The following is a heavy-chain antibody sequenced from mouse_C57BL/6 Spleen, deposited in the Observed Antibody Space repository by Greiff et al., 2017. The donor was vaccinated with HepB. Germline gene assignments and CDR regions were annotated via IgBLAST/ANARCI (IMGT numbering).Heavy chain of an antibody. Sequence: EVQRVESGGGLVQPGGSLSLSCAASGFTFTDYYMSWVRQPPGKALEWLGFIRNKANGYTTEYSASVTGRFTISRDNYQSILYLQMNALRAEDSATYYCARYTPVVAVPLYVDVWGTGTTVTVAS. CDR1: GFTFTDYY. D-gene: IGHD1-1*01. CDR3: ARYTPVVAVPLYVDV. V-gene: IGHV7-3*01. J-gene: IGHJ1*03. CDR2: IRNKANGYTT.